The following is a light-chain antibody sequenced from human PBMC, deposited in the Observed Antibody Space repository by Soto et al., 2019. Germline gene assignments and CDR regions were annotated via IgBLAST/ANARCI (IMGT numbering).Light chain of an antibody. V-gene: IGKV1-27*01. Sequence: DVQMTQSPSSLSAFVGDRVTITCRASQGIAPYLAWFQQKPGKVPKLLIYATSTLQSGVPSRFSGSGSGTDFTLTISSLQPEAVGTYYCQTYNSAPLTFGGGTKVEIK. J-gene: IGKJ4*01. CDR2: ATS. CDR3: QTYNSAPLT. CDR1: QGIAPY.